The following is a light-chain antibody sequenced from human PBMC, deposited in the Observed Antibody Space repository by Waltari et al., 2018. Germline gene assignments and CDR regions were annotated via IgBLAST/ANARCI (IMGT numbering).Light chain of an antibody. J-gene: IGLJ3*02. CDR3: SSYAGSPLV. CDR1: SSDVGGYND. V-gene: IGLV2-8*01. CDR2: EVS. Sequence: QSALTQPPSASGSPGQSVTISCTGTSSDVGGYNDVAWYQQHTGKAPKLMSYEVSKRPSGVPDRFSGSKSGNTASLTVSGLQTEYEADYYFSSYAGSPLVFGGGTKLTVL.